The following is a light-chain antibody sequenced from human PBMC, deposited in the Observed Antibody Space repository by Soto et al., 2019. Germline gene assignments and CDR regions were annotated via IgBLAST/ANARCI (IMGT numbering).Light chain of an antibody. CDR2: KAS. J-gene: IGKJ1*01. V-gene: IGKV1-5*03. CDR1: QTISSW. Sequence: DIRMTQSPSTLSGAVGYRVTITCRASQTISSWLAWYQQKPGKAPKLLIYKASTLKSGVPSRFSGSGSGTEFTLTISSLQPDDFATYYCQHYNSYSEAFGQATKVDIK. CDR3: QHYNSYSEA.